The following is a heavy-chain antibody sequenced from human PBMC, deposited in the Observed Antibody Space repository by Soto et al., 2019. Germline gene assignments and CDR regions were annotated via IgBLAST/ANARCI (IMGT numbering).Heavy chain of an antibody. Sequence: SETLSLTCTVSGGSISSSSYYWGWIRQPPGKGLEWIGSIYYSGSTYYNPSLKSRVTISVDTSKNQFSLKLSSVTAADTAGYYCARIRGDYYDSSGYLGSWGYFDYGGQGTRVTVSS. CDR3: ARIRGDYYDSSGYLGSWGYFDY. CDR2: IYYSGST. J-gene: IGHJ4*02. CDR1: GGSISSSSYY. V-gene: IGHV4-39*01. D-gene: IGHD3-22*01.